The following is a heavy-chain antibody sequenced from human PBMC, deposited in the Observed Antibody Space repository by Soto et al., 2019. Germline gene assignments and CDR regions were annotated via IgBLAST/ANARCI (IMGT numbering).Heavy chain of an antibody. Sequence: GASVKVSCKASGGTFSSYAISWVRQAPGQGLEWMGGIIPIFGTANYAQKFQGRVTITADESTSTAYMELSSLRSEDTAVYYCARVGPEVVSETYGSSPFSYGMDVWGQGTTVTVSS. J-gene: IGHJ6*02. CDR2: IIPIFGTA. D-gene: IGHD3-10*01. CDR1: GGTFSSYA. V-gene: IGHV1-69*13. CDR3: ARVGPEVVSETYGSSPFSYGMDV.